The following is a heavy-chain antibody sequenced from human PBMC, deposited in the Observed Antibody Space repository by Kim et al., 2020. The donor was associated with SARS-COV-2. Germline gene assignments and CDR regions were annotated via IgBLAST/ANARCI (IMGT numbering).Heavy chain of an antibody. CDR3: ARQGDSLSPMRF. J-gene: IGHJ4*02. Sequence: GGSLRLSCVDSGFTFSSYWMSWVRQAPGKGLEWVANIKQDGSEKYSVDSVTGRFTVSRDNAKNSLYLQMNSLRVEDTAVYYCARQGDSLSPMRFWGQGTLVTVSS. CDR2: IKQDGSEK. V-gene: IGHV3-7*01. CDR1: GFTFSSYW. D-gene: IGHD3-16*01.